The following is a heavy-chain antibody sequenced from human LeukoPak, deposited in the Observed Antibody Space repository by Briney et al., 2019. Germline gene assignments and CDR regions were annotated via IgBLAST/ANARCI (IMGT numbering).Heavy chain of an antibody. Sequence: SETLSLTCTVSGGSISSSSYYWGWIRQPPGKGLEWIGSIYYSGSTYYNPSLKSRVTISVDTSKNQFSLKLSSVTAADTAVYYCARRQDTAMGTGTTDLDYWGQGTLVTVSS. J-gene: IGHJ4*02. V-gene: IGHV4-39*01. CDR3: ARRQDTAMGTGTTDLDY. CDR1: GGSISSSSYY. D-gene: IGHD5-18*01. CDR2: IYYSGST.